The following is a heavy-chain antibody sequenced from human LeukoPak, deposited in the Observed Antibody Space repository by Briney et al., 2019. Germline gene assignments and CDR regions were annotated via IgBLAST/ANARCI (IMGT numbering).Heavy chain of an antibody. CDR3: ARDRTEDSGYDFNFQH. V-gene: IGHV1-2*02. D-gene: IGHD5-12*01. J-gene: IGHJ1*01. Sequence: ASVKVSCKASGYTFTSYDINWVRQAPGQGLEWMGWINPNSGGTNYAQKFQGRVTMTRDTSISTAYMELSRLRSDDTAVYYCARDRTEDSGYDFNFQHWGQGTLVTVSS. CDR2: INPNSGGT. CDR1: GYTFTSYD.